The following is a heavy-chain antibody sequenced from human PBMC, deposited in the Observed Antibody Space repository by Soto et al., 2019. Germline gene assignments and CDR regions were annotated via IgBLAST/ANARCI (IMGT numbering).Heavy chain of an antibody. D-gene: IGHD4-17*01. CDR3: ATGPDYGDYDYYYYYGMDV. Sequence: SETLSLTCAVYGGSFSGYYWSWIRQPPGKGLEWIGEINHSGATNYNPSLKSRVTISVDTSKNQFSLKLSSVTAADTAVYYCATGPDYGDYDYYYYYGMDVWGQGTTVTVSS. V-gene: IGHV4-34*01. CDR1: GGSFSGYY. J-gene: IGHJ6*02. CDR2: INHSGAT.